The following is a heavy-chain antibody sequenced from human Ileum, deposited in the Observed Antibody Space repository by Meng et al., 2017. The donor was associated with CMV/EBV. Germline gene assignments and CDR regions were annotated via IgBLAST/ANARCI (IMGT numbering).Heavy chain of an antibody. J-gene: IGHJ4*02. CDR2: IPYDGNNQ. V-gene: IGHV3-30*02. Sequence: QVQLEESGGGLVQPGGSLRLSCAASGFIFSSYGMHWVRQAPGKGLEWVAFIPYDGNNQYYGDSVKGRFTISRDNSKNTLYLQMNNLRAEDTAVYYCAQDSGKGDYWGQGTLVTVSS. D-gene: IGHD3-10*01. CDR1: GFIFSSYG. CDR3: AQDSGKGDY.